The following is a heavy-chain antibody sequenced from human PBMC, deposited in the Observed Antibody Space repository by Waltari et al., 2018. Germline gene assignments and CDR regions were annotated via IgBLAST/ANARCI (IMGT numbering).Heavy chain of an antibody. D-gene: IGHD3-10*01. Sequence: QVQLRESGPGLVKLAQTLSLTCTVSAGLISSANQYWTWIRQPPGKGLEWIGYIYFRGSTYYNPSLKSRIAMSVDTSKNEFSLNLFSVTAADTAVYYCARVSWEVILSQYYYYMDVWGKGTAVTVSS. CDR2: IYFRGST. CDR1: AGLISSANQY. CDR3: ARVSWEVILSQYYYYMDV. J-gene: IGHJ6*03. V-gene: IGHV4-30-4*01.